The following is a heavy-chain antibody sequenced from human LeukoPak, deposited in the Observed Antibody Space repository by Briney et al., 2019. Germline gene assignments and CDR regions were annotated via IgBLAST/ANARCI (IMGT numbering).Heavy chain of an antibody. CDR2: INSDGRIT. Sequence: GGSLRLSCAASGFTFSTYWMHWVRQVPGKGLVWVSRINSDGRITTYADSVKGRFTIFRDNAKNTLYLQMNSLSAEDTSVYYCVRVSSDWEYFDQWGQGALVTVSS. J-gene: IGHJ4*02. D-gene: IGHD6-19*01. CDR1: GFTFSTYW. CDR3: VRVSSDWEYFDQ. V-gene: IGHV3-74*01.